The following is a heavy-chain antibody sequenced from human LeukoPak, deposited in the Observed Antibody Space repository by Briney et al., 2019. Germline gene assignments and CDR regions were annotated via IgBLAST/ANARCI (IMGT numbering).Heavy chain of an antibody. Sequence: SETLSLTCTVSGGSISSGDYYWSWIRQPPGKGLEWIGYIYYSGSTYYNPSLKSRVTIPVDTSKNQFSLKLSSVTAADTAVYYCARDGPSDYDSSGYPPALGYWGQGTLVTVSS. CDR3: ARDGPSDYDSSGYPPALGY. CDR2: IYYSGST. V-gene: IGHV4-30-4*01. J-gene: IGHJ4*02. D-gene: IGHD3-22*01. CDR1: GGSISSGDYY.